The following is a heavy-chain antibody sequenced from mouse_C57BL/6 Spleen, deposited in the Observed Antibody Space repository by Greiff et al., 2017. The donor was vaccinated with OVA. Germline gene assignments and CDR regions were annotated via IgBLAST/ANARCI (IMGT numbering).Heavy chain of an antibody. CDR2: IYPGSGST. D-gene: IGHD2-1*01. V-gene: IGHV1-55*01. CDR1: GYTFTSYW. CDR3: ARRTYGNYDYFDY. Sequence: QVQLKQPGAELVKPGASVKMSCKASGYTFTSYWITWVKQRPGQGLEWIGDIYPGSGSTNYNEKFKSKATLTVDTSSSTAYRQLSSLTSEDSAVYFCARRTYGNYDYFDYWGQGTTLTVSS. J-gene: IGHJ2*01.